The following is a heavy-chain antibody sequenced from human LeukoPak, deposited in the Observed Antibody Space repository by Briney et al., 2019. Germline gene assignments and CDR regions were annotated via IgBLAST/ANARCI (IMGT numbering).Heavy chain of an antibody. Sequence: GESLKISCKGPGYSFTSYWIGWVRQMPGKGLEWMGIIYPGDSDTRYSPSFQGQVTISADKSISTAYLQWSSLKASDTAMYYCASHGWYSSGWYYFDYWGQGTLVTVSS. CDR1: GYSFTSYW. CDR2: IYPGDSDT. V-gene: IGHV5-51*01. J-gene: IGHJ4*02. D-gene: IGHD6-19*01. CDR3: ASHGWYSSGWYYFDY.